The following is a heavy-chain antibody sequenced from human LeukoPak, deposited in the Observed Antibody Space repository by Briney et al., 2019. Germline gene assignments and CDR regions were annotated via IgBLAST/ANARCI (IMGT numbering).Heavy chain of an antibody. Sequence: GGSLRLSCAASGFTFSNYGMNWVRQAPGKGLEWVSFIWSDGNNRFYASSVNGRFTISRDNTKSMWYLQMDSLRPEDTAVYYCAKDPGASVSGFHMDVWGKGTTVIVSS. CDR2: IWSDGNNR. V-gene: IGHV3-30*02. CDR1: GFTFSNYG. D-gene: IGHD2-8*02. CDR3: AKDPGASVSGFHMDV. J-gene: IGHJ6*03.